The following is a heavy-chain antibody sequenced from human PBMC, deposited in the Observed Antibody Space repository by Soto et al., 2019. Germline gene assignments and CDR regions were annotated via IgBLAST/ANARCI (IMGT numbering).Heavy chain of an antibody. CDR1: GGTFSSYA. D-gene: IGHD2-15*01. Sequence: QVQLVQSGAEVKKPGSSVKVSCKASGGTFSSYAISWVRQAPGHGLEWMGGIIPIFGTANYAQKFQGRVTITADESTSTAYRELSSLRAEDTAVYYCARSATGYCSGGSCYGSGWFDPWGQGTLVTVSS. CDR3: ARSATGYCSGGSCYGSGWFDP. J-gene: IGHJ5*02. CDR2: IIPIFGTA. V-gene: IGHV1-69*12.